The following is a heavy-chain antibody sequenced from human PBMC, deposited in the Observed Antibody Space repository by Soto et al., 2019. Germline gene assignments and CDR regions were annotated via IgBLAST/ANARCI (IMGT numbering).Heavy chain of an antibody. CDR2: IYWDDDK. CDR1: GFSLSTSGVG. CDR3: AHRQWLGHIDY. J-gene: IGHJ4*02. Sequence: QITLKESGPTLVKPTQTLTLTCSFSGFSLSTSGVGVGWIRQPPGKALEWLALIYWDDDKHYCPSLKSRLTVTKDTSKNRVVLTMTNMDPMDTATYYCAHRQWLGHIDYWGQGTLVTVSS. D-gene: IGHD6-19*01. V-gene: IGHV2-5*02.